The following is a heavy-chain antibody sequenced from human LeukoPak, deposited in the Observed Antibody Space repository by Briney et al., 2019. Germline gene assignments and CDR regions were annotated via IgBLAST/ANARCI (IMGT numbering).Heavy chain of an antibody. Sequence: GSLRPSCAASGFDFNVQTMSWVRQAPGKGLAWVTRMKEDGSDVYYVDSVKGRFTISRDNRKKSLYLQMNSLRAEDTAVYYCVRGGATGGRFENWGQGILVTVSS. D-gene: IGHD1-26*01. CDR3: VRGGATGGRFEN. V-gene: IGHV3-7*01. CDR2: MKEDGSDV. J-gene: IGHJ4*02. CDR1: GFDFNVQT.